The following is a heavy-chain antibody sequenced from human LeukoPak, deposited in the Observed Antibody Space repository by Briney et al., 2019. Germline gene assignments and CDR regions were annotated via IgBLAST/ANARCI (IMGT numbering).Heavy chain of an antibody. CDR3: VRDWFLALDY. CDR1: GFSFSTTW. CDR2: IQGDGSGI. D-gene: IGHD3-10*01. Sequence: GGSLRLSCAASGFSFSTTWMHWVRQVPGKGLAWVSRIQGDGSGIIYADSVKGRFTISRDNAKNTLYLQMNSLSDEDTAVYYCVRDWFLALDYWGQGTLVTVSS. J-gene: IGHJ4*02. V-gene: IGHV3-74*01.